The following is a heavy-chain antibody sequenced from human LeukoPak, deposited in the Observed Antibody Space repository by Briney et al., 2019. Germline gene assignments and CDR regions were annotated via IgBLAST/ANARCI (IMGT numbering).Heavy chain of an antibody. Sequence: GRSLRLSCAASGFTFSSYGMHWVRQAPGKGLEWVAVISYDGSNKYYADSVKGRFTISRDNSKNTLYLQMNSLRAEDTAVYYCAKDRYDSSRYFDYWGQGTLVTVSS. CDR2: ISYDGSNK. J-gene: IGHJ4*02. D-gene: IGHD3-22*01. CDR1: GFTFSSYG. V-gene: IGHV3-30*18. CDR3: AKDRYDSSRYFDY.